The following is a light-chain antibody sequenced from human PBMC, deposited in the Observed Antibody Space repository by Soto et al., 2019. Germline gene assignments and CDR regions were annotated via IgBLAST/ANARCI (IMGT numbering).Light chain of an antibody. CDR3: QQYNSAPFLT. Sequence: DIQMTQSPSSLSASVGDRVTITCRASQGISNYLAWYQQKPGKVPKLLIYAASTLQSGVPSRFSGSGSGTEFTLTISSLQSEDVATYYCQQYNSAPFLTFGGGTKVEIK. CDR1: QGISNY. V-gene: IGKV1-27*01. CDR2: AAS. J-gene: IGKJ4*02.